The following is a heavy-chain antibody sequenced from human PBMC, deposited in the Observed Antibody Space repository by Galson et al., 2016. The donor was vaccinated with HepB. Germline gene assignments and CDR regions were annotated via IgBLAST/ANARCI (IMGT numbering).Heavy chain of an antibody. V-gene: IGHV3-13*01. J-gene: IGHJ6*04. Sequence: GSLRLSCAASGFSFSNYDMYWVRQAPGKGLQWVSSIYTAGDTYYQDSVEGRFTVPRENAKDLLYLNMKSLRAGDTAVYYCVRGSYSSDWYRTSAYDFGMDVWGKGTPVTVSS. D-gene: IGHD6-19*01. CDR3: VRGSYSSDWYRTSAYDFGMDV. CDR2: IYTAGDT. CDR1: GFSFSNYD.